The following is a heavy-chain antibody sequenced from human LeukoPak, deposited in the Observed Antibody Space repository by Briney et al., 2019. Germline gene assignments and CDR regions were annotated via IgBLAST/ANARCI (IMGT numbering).Heavy chain of an antibody. CDR3: ARGGRTTVFGVVIIRRFDP. V-gene: IGHV4-61*01. CDR2: IYYSGNT. J-gene: IGHJ5*02. Sequence: PSETLSLTCTVSGGSVSSGTYYWNWIRQPPGKGLEWIGYIYYSGNTNYNPSLKSRVTISVDTSKNQFSLKLSSVTAADTAVYYCARGGRTTVFGVVIIRRFDPWGQGTLVTVSS. CDR1: GGSVSSGTYY. D-gene: IGHD3-3*01.